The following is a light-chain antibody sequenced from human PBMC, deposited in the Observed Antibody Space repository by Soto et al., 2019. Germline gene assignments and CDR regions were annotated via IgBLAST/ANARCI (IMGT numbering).Light chain of an antibody. J-gene: IGLJ1*01. CDR3: SSYSITNTPYV. CDR1: TSDVGGSNY. CDR2: EVS. V-gene: IGLV2-14*01. Sequence: QSALTQPASVSGSPGQSITISCTGTTSDVGGSNYVSWYQLHPDKAPKLIIYEVSNRPSGVSNRFSGSKSGNTASLTISGLQAEDEADYFCSSYSITNTPYVFGTGTKVTVL.